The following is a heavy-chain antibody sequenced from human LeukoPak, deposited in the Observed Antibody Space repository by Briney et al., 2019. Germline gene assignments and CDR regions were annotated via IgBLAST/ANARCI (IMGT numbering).Heavy chain of an antibody. Sequence: GGSLRLSCAASGFTFSNYWMSWVRQAPGKGLEWVANIKQDGSEKYYVDSVKGRFTISRDNAKNSLYLQMNSLRAEDTAVYYCASRGYYYGSGRDQHTFFDYWGQGTLVTVSS. J-gene: IGHJ4*02. CDR3: ASRGYYYGSGRDQHTFFDY. CDR2: IKQDGSEK. D-gene: IGHD3-10*01. CDR1: GFTFSNYW. V-gene: IGHV3-7*01.